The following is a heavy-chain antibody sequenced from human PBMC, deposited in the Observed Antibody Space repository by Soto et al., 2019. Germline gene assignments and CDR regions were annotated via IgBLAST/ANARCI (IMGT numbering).Heavy chain of an antibody. CDR3: AGGLNVYDHSGYYYY. V-gene: IGHV3-53*02. CDR2: IYSGGST. Sequence: EVQLVETGGGLIQPGGSLRLSCAASGCTVSSNYMSWVRQAPGKGLEWVSIIYSGGSTHYAPSVKGRFTISRDNSKNTLYLQMNSLSAEDTAVYYCAGGLNVYDHSGYYYYWGQGTLVTVSP. J-gene: IGHJ4*02. D-gene: IGHD3-22*01. CDR1: GCTVSSNY.